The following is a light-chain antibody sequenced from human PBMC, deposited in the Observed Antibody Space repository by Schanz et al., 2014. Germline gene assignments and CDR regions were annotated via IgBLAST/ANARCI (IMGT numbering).Light chain of an antibody. CDR1: SSDVGGYNY. J-gene: IGLJ2*01. CDR2: EVS. V-gene: IGLV2-14*01. CDR3: SSYTSSSIVV. Sequence: QSVLTQPPSASGSPGQSVTISCTGTSSDVGGYNYVSWYQQHPGKAPKLMIFEVSKRPSGVSNRFSGSKSGNTASLTISGLQAEDEADYYCSSYTSSSIVVFGGGTKLTVL.